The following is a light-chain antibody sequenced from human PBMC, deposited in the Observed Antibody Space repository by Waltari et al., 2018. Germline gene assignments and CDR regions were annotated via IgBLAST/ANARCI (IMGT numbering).Light chain of an antibody. V-gene: IGKV4-1*01. CDR1: QSILYDANDKNY. J-gene: IGKJ1*01. CDR3: QQYYSRRT. Sequence: QSILYDANDKNYLSWYRQKPGQPPKLLIYWASTREAGVPDRFSDSGSGTDFTITISSLQAEDVAVYYCQQYYSRRTFGQGTKVEIK. CDR2: WAS.